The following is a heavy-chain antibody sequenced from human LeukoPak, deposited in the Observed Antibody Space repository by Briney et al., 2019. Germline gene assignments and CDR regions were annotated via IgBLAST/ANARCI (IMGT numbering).Heavy chain of an antibody. D-gene: IGHD4-11*01. CDR3: ARGFYSPHY. CDR1: GGSISSDY. Sequence: PSETLSLTCTVSGGSISSDYWSWIRQPPGKGLEWIGYIYYSGRTYYNPSLESRITISVDTSKNQFSLKLSSVTAADTAVYYCARGFYSPHYWGQGTLVSVSS. J-gene: IGHJ4*02. V-gene: IGHV4-59*01. CDR2: IYYSGRT.